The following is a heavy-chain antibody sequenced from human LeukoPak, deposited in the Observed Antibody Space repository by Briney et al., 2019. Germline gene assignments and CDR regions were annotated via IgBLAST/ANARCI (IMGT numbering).Heavy chain of an antibody. J-gene: IGHJ4*02. V-gene: IGHV3-21*01. Sequence: PGGSLRLSCAASGFTFSSYSMNWVRQAPGKGLEWVSTSSISSSDIYYANSVNGRFTISRNNANNSLYLQMNSLRAEDTAVYYCARVMDFWGQGTLVTVSS. CDR3: ARVMDF. CDR2: SSISSSDI. CDR1: GFTFSSYS.